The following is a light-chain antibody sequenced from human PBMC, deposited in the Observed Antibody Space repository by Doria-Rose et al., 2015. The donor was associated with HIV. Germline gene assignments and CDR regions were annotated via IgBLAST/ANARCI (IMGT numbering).Light chain of an antibody. Sequence: TQSPGTLSLSPGERATLSCRASQRVKSSYLAWYQQKPGQAPSLLIYDASTRATGIPDRFSGSGSGTDFTLTISRLEPEDVAVYYCQQYGTSRGTFGQGTRLEIK. V-gene: IGKV3-20*01. CDR3: QQYGTSRGT. CDR1: QRVKSSY. CDR2: DAS. J-gene: IGKJ5*01.